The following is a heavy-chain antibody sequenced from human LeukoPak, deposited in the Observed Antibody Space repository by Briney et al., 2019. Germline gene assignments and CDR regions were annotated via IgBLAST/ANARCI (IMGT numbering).Heavy chain of an antibody. D-gene: IGHD5-12*01. Sequence: GGSLRLSCAASGFTFSNYGMHWVRQAPGKGLEWVGFIRYDGRNKYYADFVKGRFTISRDNSKNTLYLQMNSLRAEDTAVYYCAKDLGDSGYAADYWGQGTLVTVSS. V-gene: IGHV3-30*02. CDR3: AKDLGDSGYAADY. J-gene: IGHJ4*02. CDR1: GFTFSNYG. CDR2: IRYDGRNK.